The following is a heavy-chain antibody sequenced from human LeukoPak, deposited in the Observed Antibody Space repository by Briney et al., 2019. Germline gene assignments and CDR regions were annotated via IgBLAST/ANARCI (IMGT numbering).Heavy chain of an antibody. CDR3: ARVKSSGWYLLSGYYFDY. Sequence: ASVKVSCKASGYTFTGYYMHWVRQAPGQGLEWMGWINPNSGGTNYAQKFQGWVTMTRDTSISTAYMELSRLRSDDTAVYYCARVKSSGWYLLSGYYFDYWGQGTLVTVSS. CDR2: INPNSGGT. D-gene: IGHD6-19*01. J-gene: IGHJ4*02. V-gene: IGHV1-2*04. CDR1: GYTFTGYY.